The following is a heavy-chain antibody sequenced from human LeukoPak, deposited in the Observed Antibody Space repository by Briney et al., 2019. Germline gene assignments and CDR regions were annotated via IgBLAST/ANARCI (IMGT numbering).Heavy chain of an antibody. CDR1: GFTFSSYS. CDR2: ISSSSSYI. D-gene: IGHD3-3*01. V-gene: IGHV3-21*01. Sequence: PGGSLRLSCAASGFTFSSYSMNWVRQAPGKGLEWVSSISSSSSYIYYADSVKGRFTISRDNSKDTLYLQMNSLRAEETDVYYCARDRYDFWSGYYLYYYGMDVWGEGTTVTVSS. J-gene: IGHJ6*04. CDR3: ARDRYDFWSGYYLYYYGMDV.